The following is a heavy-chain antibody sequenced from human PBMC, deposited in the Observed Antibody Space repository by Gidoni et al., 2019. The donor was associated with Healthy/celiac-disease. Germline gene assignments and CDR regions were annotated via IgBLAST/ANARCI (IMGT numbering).Heavy chain of an antibody. J-gene: IGHJ4*02. D-gene: IGHD3-22*01. CDR2: INHSGST. CDR3: ASSRPTYYYDSSGGLDY. V-gene: IGHV4-34*01. Sequence: QAQLQQWGAGRLKPSETLSLTCAVYGGSFSVYYWSWIRQPPGKGLEWIGEINHSGSTNYNPSLKSRVTISVDTSKNQFSLKLSSVTAADTAVYYCASSRPTYYYDSSGGLDYWGQGTLVTVSS. CDR1: GGSFSVYY.